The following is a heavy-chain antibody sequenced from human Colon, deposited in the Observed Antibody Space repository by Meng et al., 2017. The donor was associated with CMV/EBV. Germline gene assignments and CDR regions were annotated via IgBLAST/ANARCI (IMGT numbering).Heavy chain of an antibody. CDR3: ARRAENQLNGWYYGMDV. V-gene: IGHV3-23*01. Sequence: GESLKISCGGSGFTFRNYAMSWVRQAPGKGLEWVSAITDSGGDTYHADSVKGRFTISRDNSKDTLSLQMNSLRVEDTAVYYCARRAENQLNGWYYGMDVWGQGTAVTVSS. CDR1: GFTFRNYA. D-gene: IGHD6-19*01. CDR2: ITDSGGDT. J-gene: IGHJ6*02.